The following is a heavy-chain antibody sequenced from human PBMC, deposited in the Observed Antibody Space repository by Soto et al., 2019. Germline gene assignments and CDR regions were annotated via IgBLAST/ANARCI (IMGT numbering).Heavy chain of an antibody. CDR2: ISDTGGST. Sequence: GGSLRLSWSASGVTFRSYAMNWVRQAPGEGLEWVSTISDTGGSTYYADSVRGRFTISRDNSKNTLYLQINSLRAEDTAIYYCAKDYYHGSGSYYGDYYGMDVWGQGNTVTVSS. CDR1: GVTFRSYA. D-gene: IGHD3-10*01. CDR3: AKDYYHGSGSYYGDYYGMDV. J-gene: IGHJ6*02. V-gene: IGHV3-23*01.